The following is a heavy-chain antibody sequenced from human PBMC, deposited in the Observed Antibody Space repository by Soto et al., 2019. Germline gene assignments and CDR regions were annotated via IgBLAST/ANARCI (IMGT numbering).Heavy chain of an antibody. D-gene: IGHD2-15*01. J-gene: IGHJ1*01. CDR1: GFTFSSYS. CDR3: ARPSSAVVAALSFQH. CDR2: ISSSGSTI. V-gene: IGHV3-48*01. Sequence: GGSLRLSCAASGFTFSSYSMNWVRQAPGKGLEWVSYISSSGSTIYYADSVKGRFTISRDNAKNSLYLQMNSLRAEDTAVYYCARPSSAVVAALSFQHWGQGTLVTVSS.